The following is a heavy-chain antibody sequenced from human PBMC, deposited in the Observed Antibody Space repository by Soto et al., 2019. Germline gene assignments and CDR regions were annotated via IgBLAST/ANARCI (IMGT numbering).Heavy chain of an antibody. D-gene: IGHD3-3*01. J-gene: IGHJ4*02. V-gene: IGHV3-23*01. Sequence: GSLRLSCAASGFTFSSYAMSWVRQAPGKGLEWVSAISGSGGSTYYADSVKGRFTISRDNSKNTLYLQMNSLRAEDTAVYYCAKDRLRFLEWLLTVDYWGQGTLVTVSS. CDR3: AKDRLRFLEWLLTVDY. CDR1: GFTFSSYA. CDR2: ISGSGGST.